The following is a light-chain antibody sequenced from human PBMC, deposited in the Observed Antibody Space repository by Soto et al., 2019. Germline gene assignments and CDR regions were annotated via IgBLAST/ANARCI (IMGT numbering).Light chain of an antibody. CDR1: QSVSTY. J-gene: IGKJ4*01. Sequence: EIVLTQSPATLSMSPGERATLSCRASQSVSTYLAWYQQKPGQAPRLLIFDASNRPSGIPSRSSGSGSGTNFTLAISRLEPEDFAVYFCLQRSHWPPLTFGGGTKVQIK. CDR3: LQRSHWPPLT. V-gene: IGKV3-11*01. CDR2: DAS.